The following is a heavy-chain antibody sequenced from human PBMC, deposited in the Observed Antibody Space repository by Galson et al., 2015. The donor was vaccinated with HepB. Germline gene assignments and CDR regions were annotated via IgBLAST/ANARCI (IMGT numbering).Heavy chain of an antibody. V-gene: IGHV3-30-3*01. D-gene: IGHD5-18*01. J-gene: IGHJ3*02. Sequence: SLRLSCAASGFTFSSYAMHWVRQAPGKGLEWVAVISYDGSNKYYADSVKGRFTISRDNSKNTLYLQMNSLRAEDTAVYYCARGGGYSYGWGDAFDIWGQGTMVTVSS. CDR1: GFTFSSYA. CDR2: ISYDGSNK. CDR3: ARGGGYSYGWGDAFDI.